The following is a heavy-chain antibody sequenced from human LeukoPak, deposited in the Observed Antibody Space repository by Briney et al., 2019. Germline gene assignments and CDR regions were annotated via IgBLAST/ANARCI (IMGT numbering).Heavy chain of an antibody. D-gene: IGHD3-10*01. V-gene: IGHV4-59*04. CDR1: GGSISTYF. Sequence: PSETLSLTCNVSGGSISTYFWSCIRQPPGKGLEWVGTFYYSGRTYYNPSLKSRVSLSVDTSQNLFSLHLNSVTAADTAVYYCATLRRYGSGTNYPPGYFDYWGQGTLVSVSS. J-gene: IGHJ4*02. CDR3: ATLRRYGSGTNYPPGYFDY. CDR2: FYYSGRT.